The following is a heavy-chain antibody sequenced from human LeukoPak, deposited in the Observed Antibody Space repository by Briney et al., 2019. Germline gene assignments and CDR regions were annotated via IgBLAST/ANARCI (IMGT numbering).Heavy chain of an antibody. CDR3: AREVGDYYDSSGSFGY. CDR1: GFTFSSYW. J-gene: IGHJ4*02. Sequence: GGPLRLSCAASGFTFSSYWMHWVRQAPGKGLVWVSRINSDGSRIRYADSVKGRFTISRDNAKNTLYLQMNSLRAEDTAVYYCAREVGDYYDSSGSFGYWGQGTLVTVSS. V-gene: IGHV3-74*01. D-gene: IGHD3-22*01. CDR2: INSDGSRI.